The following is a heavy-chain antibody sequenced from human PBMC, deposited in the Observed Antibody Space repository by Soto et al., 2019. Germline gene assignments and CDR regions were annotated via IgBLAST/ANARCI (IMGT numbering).Heavy chain of an antibody. D-gene: IGHD1-26*01. CDR3: ARGMYSGKSPEDY. CDR1: GFTFTTYG. Sequence: QVQLVESGGGVVQPGRSLRLSCEASGFTFTTYGIHWVRQAPGKGLEWVALISNDGSNKYYADSVKGRFTISRDNSKNTLYLQTDSLRVEDTGVYYCARGMYSGKSPEDYWGQGTLVTVSS. J-gene: IGHJ4*02. V-gene: IGHV3-33*01. CDR2: ISNDGSNK.